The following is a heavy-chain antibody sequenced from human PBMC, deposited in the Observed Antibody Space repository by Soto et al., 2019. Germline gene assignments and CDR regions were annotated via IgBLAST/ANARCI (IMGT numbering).Heavy chain of an antibody. V-gene: IGHV3-23*01. CDR3: ARDPGAITVAGNFDY. D-gene: IGHD6-19*01. CDR2: ISGSGISI. Sequence: EVQLLESGGGLVQPGGSLRLSCAASAFTFSSYAMSWVRQSPGKGLEWVSGISGSGISIYYADSVKGRFSISRDNSKNTLYLQMDSLRAEDTAVYYCARDPGAITVAGNFDYWGQGTLVNVSS. J-gene: IGHJ4*02. CDR1: AFTFSSYA.